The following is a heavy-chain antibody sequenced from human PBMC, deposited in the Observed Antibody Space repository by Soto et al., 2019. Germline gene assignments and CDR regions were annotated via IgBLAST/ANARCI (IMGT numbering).Heavy chain of an antibody. V-gene: IGHV3-23*01. J-gene: IGHJ4*02. CDR3: AKDRTIASRNYDY. D-gene: IGHD6-6*01. CDR2: ISGSVCST. CDR1: GLIFSDFA. Sequence: PGGSLRPSGAAPGLIFSDFAMSWVRQAPGKGLDWVSAISGSVCSTYYADSVKGRFTISRDNSNNTLYLQMNSLRAEDKGVYYCAKDRTIASRNYDYWGQGIQVTVSS.